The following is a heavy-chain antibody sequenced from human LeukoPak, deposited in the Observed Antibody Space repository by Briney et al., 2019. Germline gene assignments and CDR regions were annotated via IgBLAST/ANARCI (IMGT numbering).Heavy chain of an antibody. CDR2: IYYSGST. J-gene: IGHJ5*02. CDR3: ARDRISGSYSGERWFDP. CDR1: GGSISSGGYY. D-gene: IGHD1-26*01. V-gene: IGHV4-61*08. Sequence: SQTLSLTCTVSGGSISSGGYYWSWIRQPPGKGLEWIGYIYYSGSTNYNPSLKSRVTISVDTSKNQFSLKLSSVTAADTAVYYCARDRISGSYSGERWFDPWGQGTLVTVSS.